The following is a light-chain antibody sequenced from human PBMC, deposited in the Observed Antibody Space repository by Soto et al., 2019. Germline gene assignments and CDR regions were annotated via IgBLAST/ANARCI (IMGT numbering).Light chain of an antibody. J-gene: IGLJ2*01. Sequence: QTVVTQPASVSGSPGQSITISCTGTSNDVGIYNYVSWYQQFPGKVPKLLIYEVTSRPSEVSARFSGSKSGSTASLTISGLQAEDEADYYCSSYSTTSSPHVLFGGGTKLTVL. CDR2: EVT. CDR1: SNDVGIYNY. CDR3: SSYSTTSSPHVL. V-gene: IGLV2-14*01.